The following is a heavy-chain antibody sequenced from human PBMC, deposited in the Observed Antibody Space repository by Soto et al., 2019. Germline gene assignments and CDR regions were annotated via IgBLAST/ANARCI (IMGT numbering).Heavy chain of an antibody. CDR2: IYYSGST. D-gene: IGHD6-13*01. V-gene: IGHV4-31*03. CDR3: ARGKTVAAAGPSDY. J-gene: IGHJ4*02. CDR1: GGSISSGGYY. Sequence: QVQLQESGPGLVKPSQTLSLTCTVSGGSISSGGYYWSWIRQHPGKGLEWIGYIYYSGSTYYNPSATSRVTILVDVSKNQFSLKLRSVTAADTTVYYCARGKTVAAAGPSDYWGQGNLVTVAS.